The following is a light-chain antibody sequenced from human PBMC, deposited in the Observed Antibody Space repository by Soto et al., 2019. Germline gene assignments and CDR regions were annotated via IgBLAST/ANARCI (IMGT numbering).Light chain of an antibody. CDR2: GAS. CDR3: QQYGGPVPWT. V-gene: IGKV3-20*01. Sequence: EVVLTQSPGTLSLSPGERATVSCRASQTISRNYLAWYQKKPGQAPRLLIYGASTRATGIPDRFTGSGSGTDFTLTIARLEPEDFAVYDCQQYGGPVPWTFGQGTKVDIK. J-gene: IGKJ1*01. CDR1: QTISRNY.